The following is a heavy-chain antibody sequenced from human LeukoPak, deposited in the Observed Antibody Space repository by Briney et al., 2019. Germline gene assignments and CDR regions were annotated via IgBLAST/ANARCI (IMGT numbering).Heavy chain of an antibody. Sequence: GGSLRLSCAASGFTFSSYGMHWVRQAPGKGLEWVAFIWWGGSNKYYEDSVKGRSTNSGDTSNNTLYQQMNSLRAEDTAVYYCGKLVRLSSTSCFWGQGTLHTVPS. J-gene: IGHJ4*02. D-gene: IGHD2-2*01. V-gene: IGHV3-30*02. CDR1: GFTFSSYG. CDR3: GKLVRLSSTSCF. CDR2: IWWGGSNK.